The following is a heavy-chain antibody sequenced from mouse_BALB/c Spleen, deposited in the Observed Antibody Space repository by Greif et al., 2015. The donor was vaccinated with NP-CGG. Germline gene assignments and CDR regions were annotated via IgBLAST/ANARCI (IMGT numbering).Heavy chain of an antibody. CDR3: ARRDSSGYYAMDY. Sequence: QVQLKQSGAELVRPGTSVKVSCKASGYAFTNYLIEWVKQRPGQGLEWIGVINPGSGGTNYNEKFKGKATLTADKSSSTAYMQLSSLTSDDSAVYFCARRDSSGYYAMDYWGQGTSVTVSS. V-gene: IGHV1-54*01. CDR1: GYAFTNYL. J-gene: IGHJ4*01. CDR2: INPGSGGT. D-gene: IGHD3-2*01.